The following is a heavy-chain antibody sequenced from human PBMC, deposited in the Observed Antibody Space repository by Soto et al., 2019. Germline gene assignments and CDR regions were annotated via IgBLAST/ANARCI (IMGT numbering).Heavy chain of an antibody. V-gene: IGHV3-48*03. CDR2: ISSSGSTI. CDR3: ATLTWDGGSGAFDI. D-gene: IGHD7-27*01. Sequence: GGSLRLSCAASGFTFSSYEMNWVRQATGKGLEWVSYISSSGSTIYYADSVKGRFTISRDNAKNSLYLQMNSLRAEDAAVYYFATLTWDGGSGAFDIWGQGTMVTVSS. J-gene: IGHJ3*02. CDR1: GFTFSSYE.